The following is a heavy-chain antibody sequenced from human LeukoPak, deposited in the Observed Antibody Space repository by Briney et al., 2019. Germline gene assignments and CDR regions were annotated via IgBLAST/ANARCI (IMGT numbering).Heavy chain of an antibody. Sequence: GGSLRLSCAASGFTVSSNYMSWVRQAPGKGLEWVAVIWYDGSNKYYADSVKGRFTISRDNSKNTLYLQMNSLRAEDTAVYYCAGDNGDPPVDWFDPWGQGTLVTVSS. CDR1: GFTVSSNY. J-gene: IGHJ5*02. V-gene: IGHV3-33*08. CDR3: AGDNGDPPVDWFDP. D-gene: IGHD4-17*01. CDR2: IWYDGSNK.